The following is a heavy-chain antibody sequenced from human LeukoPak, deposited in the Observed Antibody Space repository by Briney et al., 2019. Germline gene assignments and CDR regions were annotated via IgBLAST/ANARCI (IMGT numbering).Heavy chain of an antibody. CDR3: ARQYSSSPGRYYYYYMDV. D-gene: IGHD6-6*01. CDR1: GFTVSSNY. V-gene: IGHV3-66*02. CDR2: IYSGGST. J-gene: IGHJ6*03. Sequence: PGGSLRLSCAASGFTVSSNYMSWVRQAPGKGLEGVSVIYSGGSTYYADSVKGRFTISRDNSKNTLYLQMNSQRAEDTAVYYCARQYSSSPGRYYYYYMDVWGKGTTVTVPS.